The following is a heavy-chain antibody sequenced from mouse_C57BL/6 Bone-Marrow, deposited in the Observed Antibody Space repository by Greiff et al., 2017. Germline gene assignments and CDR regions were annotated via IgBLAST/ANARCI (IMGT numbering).Heavy chain of an antibody. Sequence: VQLQQSGAELVKPGASVKLSCTASGFNIKDYYMHWVKQRTEQGLEWIGRIDPEDGETKYAPKFQGKATIPADTSSNTAYLRLRSLTSEDTAVYYCALSIYYYGSSPFDYWGQGTTLTVSS. D-gene: IGHD1-1*01. J-gene: IGHJ2*01. V-gene: IGHV14-2*01. CDR3: ALSIYYYGSSPFDY. CDR2: IDPEDGET. CDR1: GFNIKDYY.